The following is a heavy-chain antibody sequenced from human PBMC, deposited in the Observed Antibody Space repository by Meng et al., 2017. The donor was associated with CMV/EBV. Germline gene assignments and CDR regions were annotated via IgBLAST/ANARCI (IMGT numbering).Heavy chain of an antibody. J-gene: IGHJ4*02. V-gene: IGHV3-21*01. Sequence: SGFTFSSFGMGWVRHAPGKGLEWVASITSSSGYIFYADSVKGRFTISRDNAKNLLFLQMNSLRANDTAVYYCARAGGAVAGRGGFDHWGLGTLVTVSS. CDR2: ITSSSGYI. D-gene: IGHD6-19*01. CDR3: ARAGGAVAGRGGFDH. CDR1: GFTFSSFG.